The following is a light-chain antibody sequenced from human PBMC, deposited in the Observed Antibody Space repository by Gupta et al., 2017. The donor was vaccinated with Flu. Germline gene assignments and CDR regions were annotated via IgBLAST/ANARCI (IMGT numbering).Light chain of an antibody. CDR3: QQRVNIPST. J-gene: IGKJ1*01. V-gene: IGKV1-39*01. Sequence: VTHYRSFLSASVGDRVTLTCRTSQKVGNYLSWYQQKPGTAPKLLIYAASNLQSGVPSRFSGSGSGTDFTLTINRRQPEDFATYYCQQRVNIPSTFGQGTKVEI. CDR2: AAS. CDR1: QKVGNY.